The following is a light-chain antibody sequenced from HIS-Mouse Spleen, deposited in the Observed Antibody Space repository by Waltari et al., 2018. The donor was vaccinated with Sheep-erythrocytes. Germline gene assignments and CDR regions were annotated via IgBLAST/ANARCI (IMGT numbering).Light chain of an antibody. CDR2: QDS. Sequence: SYELTQPPSVSVSPGQTASITCSGDKLGDKYACWYQQKPGQSPVLVIHQDSKRPSGNPERFSGANAGNTATLTISGTQAMDEADYYCQAWDSSHVVFGGGTKLTVL. CDR1: KLGDKY. V-gene: IGLV3-1*01. CDR3: QAWDSSHVV. J-gene: IGLJ2*01.